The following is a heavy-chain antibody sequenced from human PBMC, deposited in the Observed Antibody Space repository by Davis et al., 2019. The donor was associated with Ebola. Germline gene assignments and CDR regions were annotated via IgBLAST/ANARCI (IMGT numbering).Heavy chain of an antibody. CDR3: ASTVTPEEIRHFDL. Sequence: PGGSLRLSCAASGFTFSSYAMHWVRQAPGKGLEWVAVISYDGSNKYYADSVKGRFTISRDNSKNTLYLQMNSLRAEDTAVYYCASTVTPEEIRHFDLWGRGTLVTVSS. J-gene: IGHJ2*01. V-gene: IGHV3-30-3*01. CDR1: GFTFSSYA. D-gene: IGHD4-23*01. CDR2: ISYDGSNK.